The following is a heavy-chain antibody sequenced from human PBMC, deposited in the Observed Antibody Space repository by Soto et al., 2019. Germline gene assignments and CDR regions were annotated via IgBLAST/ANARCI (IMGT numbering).Heavy chain of an antibody. D-gene: IGHD2-2*01. J-gene: IGHJ5*02. V-gene: IGHV4-59*01. CDR3: AREVVLVPAAKSWFDP. Sequence: PSETLSLTCTVSGGSISSYYWSWIRQPPGKGLEWIGYIYYSGSTNYNPSLKSRVTISVDTSKNQFSLKLSSVTAADTAVYYCAREVVLVPAAKSWFDPWGQGTLVTVSS. CDR2: IYYSGST. CDR1: GGSISSYY.